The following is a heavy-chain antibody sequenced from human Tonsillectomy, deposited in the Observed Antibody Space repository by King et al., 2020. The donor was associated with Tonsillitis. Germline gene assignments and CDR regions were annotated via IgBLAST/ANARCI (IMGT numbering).Heavy chain of an antibody. CDR3: AKELGPQGRYFDWPPGY. V-gene: IGHV3-30*18. J-gene: IGHJ4*02. D-gene: IGHD3-9*01. Sequence: VQLVESGGGVVQPGRSLRLSCAASGFTFRSYGMHWVRQAPGKGLEWVALISYDGSNKYYADSVKGRITISRDNSKKTLYLQMNNLRPEDTAVYYCAKELGPQGRYFDWPPGYWGQGTLVTVSS. CDR2: ISYDGSNK. CDR1: GFTFRSYG.